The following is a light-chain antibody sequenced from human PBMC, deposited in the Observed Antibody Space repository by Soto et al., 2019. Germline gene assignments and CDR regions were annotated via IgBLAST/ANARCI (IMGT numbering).Light chain of an antibody. CDR2: AAS. CDR3: LQKYFYPFT. J-gene: IGKJ3*01. CDR1: QGYRSD. V-gene: IGKV1-6*01. Sequence: AIQVTQSPTSLSASVGDRVTITCRATQGYRSDLDWFQQKPGKAPKLLIYAASNLQSGVPARFSGSGSGTDFTLTISSLQPEDFATYYCLQKYFYPFTFGPGTKVDIK.